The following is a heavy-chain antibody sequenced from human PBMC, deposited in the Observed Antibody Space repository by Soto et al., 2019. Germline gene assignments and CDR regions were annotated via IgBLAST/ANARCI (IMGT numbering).Heavy chain of an antibody. D-gene: IGHD1-7*01. CDR2: IIPIFGTA. CDR3: ARLWNYYYDY. V-gene: IGHV1-69*13. J-gene: IGHJ4*02. CDR1: GGTFRSYA. Sequence: SVKVYCKASGGTFRSYAISWVREAPGQGLELMGGIIPIFGTANYAQKFQGRVTITADESTSTAYMELSSLRSEDTAVYYCARLWNYYYDYWGQGTLVIVCS.